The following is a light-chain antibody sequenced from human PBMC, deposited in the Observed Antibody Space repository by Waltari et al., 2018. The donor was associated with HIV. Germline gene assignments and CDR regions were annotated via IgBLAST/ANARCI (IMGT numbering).Light chain of an antibody. Sequence: QSVLTQPPSVSGAPGQRVTISCTGSNSNIGSTYDVHWYQLLPGKAPNLLIYANNHRPSGVPHRFSGSNSAASAPLAITGLQAEDEADYSCQSYDSRLSAWVFGGGTKVTVL. V-gene: IGLV1-40*01. CDR3: QSYDSRLSAWV. J-gene: IGLJ3*02. CDR2: ANN. CDR1: NSNIGSTYD.